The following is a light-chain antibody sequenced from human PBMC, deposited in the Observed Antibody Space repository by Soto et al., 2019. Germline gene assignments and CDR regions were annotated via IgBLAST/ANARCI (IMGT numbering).Light chain of an antibody. Sequence: QSVMTQPPSVSAAPGQKVTISCSGSSSNIGGNSVSWYQQLPGTAPKLLIYDDNKRPSGIPDRFSGSKSGTSATLGITGFHAGDEADDYCGSWDSSLSAYVFGTGTKLTVL. V-gene: IGLV1-51*01. CDR2: DDN. CDR1: SSNIGGNS. CDR3: GSWDSSLSAYV. J-gene: IGLJ1*01.